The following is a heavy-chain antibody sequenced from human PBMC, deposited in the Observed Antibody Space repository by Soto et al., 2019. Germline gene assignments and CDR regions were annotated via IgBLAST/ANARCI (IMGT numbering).Heavy chain of an antibody. V-gene: IGHV1-2*04. CDR1: GYTFTGYS. J-gene: IGHJ4*02. CDR2: INPNSGGT. CDR3: ARGGPCDILPGYYYLEFDY. Sequence: ASVKVSSKASGYTFTGYSLHWVRQSPGQGLEWMGWINPNSGGTNYAQKFQGWVTMTRDTSISTAYMELSRLRSDDTAVYYCARGGPCDILPGYYYLEFDYWGQGTLVTVYS. D-gene: IGHD3-9*01.